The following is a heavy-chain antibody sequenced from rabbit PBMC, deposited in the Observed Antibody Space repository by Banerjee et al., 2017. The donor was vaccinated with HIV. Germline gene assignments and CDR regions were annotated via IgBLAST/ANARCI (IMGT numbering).Heavy chain of an antibody. CDR2: IYAGSSGST. D-gene: IGHD4-1*01. CDR3: ARDLPEIIGWNFGW. Sequence: QSLEESGGDLVKPGASLTLTCTASGFSFSSSYWICWVRQPPGKGLEWIACIYAGSSGSTYYASWAKGRFTFSKTSSTTVTLQMTSLTAADTATYFCARDLPEIIGWNFGWWGQGTLVTVS. V-gene: IGHV1S40*01. CDR1: GFSFSSSYW. J-gene: IGHJ3*01.